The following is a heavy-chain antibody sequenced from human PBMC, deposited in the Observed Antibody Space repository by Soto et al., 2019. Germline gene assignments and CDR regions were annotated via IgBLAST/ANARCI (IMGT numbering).Heavy chain of an antibody. CDR2: ISWGGGST. J-gene: IGHJ4*02. Sequence: GGSLRLSCAASGFTFDDYAMRWVRQAPGKGLEWVSLISWGGGSTYYADSVKGRFTISRDNSKNSLYLQMNSLRAEDTALYYCAKGYSGYDYDFIFDYWGQGTLVTVSS. D-gene: IGHD5-12*01. CDR1: GFTFDDYA. V-gene: IGHV3-43D*03. CDR3: AKGYSGYDYDFIFDY.